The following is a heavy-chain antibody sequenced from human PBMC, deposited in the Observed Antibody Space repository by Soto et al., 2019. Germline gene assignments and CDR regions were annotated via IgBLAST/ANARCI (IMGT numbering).Heavy chain of an antibody. CDR2: ISSSGSTI. Sequence: GGSLRLSCAASGFTFSSYEMNWVRQAPGKGLEWVSYISSSGSTIYYADSVKGRFTISRDNAKNSLYLQMNSLRAEDTAVYYCARWATSLGYNWFDPWGQGTLVIVSS. CDR1: GFTFSSYE. D-gene: IGHD2-15*01. V-gene: IGHV3-48*03. CDR3: ARWATSLGYNWFDP. J-gene: IGHJ5*02.